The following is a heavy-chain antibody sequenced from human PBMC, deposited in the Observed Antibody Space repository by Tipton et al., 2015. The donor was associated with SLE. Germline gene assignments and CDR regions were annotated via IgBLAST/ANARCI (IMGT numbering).Heavy chain of an antibody. CDR2: IYHDGRT. CDR1: GGSISGYY. V-gene: IGHV4-59*04. Sequence: TLSLTCTVSGGSISGYYWSWIRQPPGKGLEWIGSIYHDGRTYYNPSLKSRVTISIDTSKNQFSLKLSSVTAADTAVYYCARKGVATMRYWGQGILVTVSS. J-gene: IGHJ4*02. CDR3: ARKGVATMRY. D-gene: IGHD5-12*01.